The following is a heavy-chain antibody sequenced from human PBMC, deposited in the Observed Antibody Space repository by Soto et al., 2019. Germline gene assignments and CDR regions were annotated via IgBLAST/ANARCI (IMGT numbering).Heavy chain of an antibody. V-gene: IGHV4-61*01. D-gene: IGHD5-12*01. J-gene: IGHJ6*02. CDR3: ARAHSGYDPLGMDV. Sequence: QVQLQESGPGLVKPSETLSLTCTVSGGSVISGSYYWSWIRQPPGKGLEWVGCISDTGSGDYRPSLKSRVTISVHTATRQFSLRLNSVTAADTAVYYSARAHSGYDPLGMDVWGQGNTVTVSS. CDR2: ISDTGSG. CDR1: GGSVISGSYY.